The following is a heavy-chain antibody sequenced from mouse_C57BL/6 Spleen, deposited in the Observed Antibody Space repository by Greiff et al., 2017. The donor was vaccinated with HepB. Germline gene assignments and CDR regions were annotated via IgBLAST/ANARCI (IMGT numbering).Heavy chain of an antibody. J-gene: IGHJ3*01. D-gene: IGHD2-1*01. CDR2: IDPETGGT. CDR3: TRDYGNPFAY. CDR1: GYTFTDYE. V-gene: IGHV1-15*01. Sequence: VQLQQSGAELVRPGASVTLSCKASGYTFTDYEMHWVKQTPVHGLEWIGAIDPETGGTAYNQKFKGKAILTADKSSSTAYMELRSLTSEDSAGYYWTRDYGNPFAYWGQGTLVTVSA.